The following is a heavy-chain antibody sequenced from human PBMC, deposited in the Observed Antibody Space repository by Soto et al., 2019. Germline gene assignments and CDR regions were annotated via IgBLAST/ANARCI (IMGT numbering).Heavy chain of an antibody. CDR2: IKQDGSEK. CDR1: GFTFSSYW. CDR3: ARAFRITMVRGAGY. V-gene: IGHV3-7*05. D-gene: IGHD3-10*01. Sequence: EVQLVECGGGLVQPGGSLRLSCAASGFTFSSYWMSWDRQAPGKGLEWVANIKQDGSEKYYVDSVKGRFTISRDNAKNSLYLQMNSLRAEDTAVYYCARAFRITMVRGAGYWGQGTLVTVSS. J-gene: IGHJ4*02.